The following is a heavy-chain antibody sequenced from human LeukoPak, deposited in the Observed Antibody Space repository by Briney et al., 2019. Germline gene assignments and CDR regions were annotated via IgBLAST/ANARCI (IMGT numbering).Heavy chain of an antibody. D-gene: IGHD3-3*01. V-gene: IGHV3-21*01. CDR3: AREEWLKGDAFDI. CDR1: GFTFSSYS. Sequence: GGSLRLSCAASGFTFSSYSMNWVRQAPGKGLEWVSSISSSSSYIYYADSVKGRSTISRDNAKNSLYLQMNSLRAEDTAVYYCAREEWLKGDAFDIWGEGTMVTVSS. CDR2: ISSSSSYI. J-gene: IGHJ3*02.